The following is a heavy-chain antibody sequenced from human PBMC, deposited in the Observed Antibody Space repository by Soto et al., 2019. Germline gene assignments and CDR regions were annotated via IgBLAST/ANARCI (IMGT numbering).Heavy chain of an antibody. CDR1: GFTFSSYS. CDR2: ISSSSSYI. D-gene: IGHD3-3*01. Sequence: GSSLSLSCAASGFTFSSYSMNWVRQAPGKGLEWVSSISSSSSYIYYADSVKVRFTISRDSAKNSLYLQMNSLRAEDTAVYYCARDLRDDFWSGYYYYYYYGMDVWGQGTTVTVYS. CDR3: ARDLRDDFWSGYYYYYYYGMDV. J-gene: IGHJ6*02. V-gene: IGHV3-21*01.